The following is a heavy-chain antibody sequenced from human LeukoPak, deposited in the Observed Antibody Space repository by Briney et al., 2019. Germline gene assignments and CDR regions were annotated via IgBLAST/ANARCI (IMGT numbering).Heavy chain of an antibody. Sequence: GASVKVSCKASGYTFTSYYMHWVRQAPGQGLEWMGLINPSGGSTSYAQKFQGRVTMTRDTSTSTVYMELSSLRSEDTAVYYCARDARTSYDSSGYYFDYWGQGTLVTVSS. CDR2: INPSGGST. J-gene: IGHJ4*02. V-gene: IGHV1-46*01. CDR3: ARDARTSYDSSGYYFDY. D-gene: IGHD3-22*01. CDR1: GYTFTSYY.